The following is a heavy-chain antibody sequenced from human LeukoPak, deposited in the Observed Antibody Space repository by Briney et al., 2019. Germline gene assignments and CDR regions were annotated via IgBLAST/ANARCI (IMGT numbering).Heavy chain of an antibody. D-gene: IGHD5-12*01. CDR2: IRSKAYGGTT. CDR1: GSTFGDYA. J-gene: IGHJ4*02. V-gene: IGHV3-49*03. Sequence: GGSLRLSCTASGSTFGDYAMSWFRQAPGKGLEWVGFIRSKAYGGTTEYAASVKGRFTISRDDSKSIAYLQMNSLKTEDTAVYYCTREVGYSGYDSFDYWGQGTLVTVSS. CDR3: TREVGYSGYDSFDY.